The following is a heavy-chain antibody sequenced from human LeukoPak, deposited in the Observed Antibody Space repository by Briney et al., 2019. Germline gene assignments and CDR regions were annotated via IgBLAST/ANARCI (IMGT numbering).Heavy chain of an antibody. V-gene: IGHV1-69*06. CDR3: ATERTGYSSSWYGR. CDR2: IIPIFGTA. D-gene: IGHD6-13*01. CDR1: GGTFSSYA. J-gene: IGHJ4*02. Sequence: SVKVSCKASGGTFSSYAISWVRQAPGQGLEWMGGIIPIFGTANYAQKFQGRVTITADKSTSTAYMELSSLRSEDTAVYYCATERTGYSSSWYGRWGQGTLVTVSS.